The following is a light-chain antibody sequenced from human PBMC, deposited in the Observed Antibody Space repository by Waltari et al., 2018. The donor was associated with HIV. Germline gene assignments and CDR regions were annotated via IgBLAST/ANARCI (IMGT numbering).Light chain of an antibody. J-gene: IGLJ2*01. V-gene: IGLV2-11*01. CDR2: AVN. CDR1: SSDVGGYNY. CDR3: CSYAGAYKSV. Sequence: QSALTQPRSVSGSPGQSVTISCTGTSSDVGGYNYVSWYQHHPGKAPKFLIYAVNTRPSGVPDRFSGSKSGYTASLTISGLQADDEAVYYCCSYAGAYKSVFGGGTKLTVL.